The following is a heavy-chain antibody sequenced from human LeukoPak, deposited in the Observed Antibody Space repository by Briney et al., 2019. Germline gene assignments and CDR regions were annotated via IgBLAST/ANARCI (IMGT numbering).Heavy chain of an antibody. Sequence: GTSVKVSCKASRYTLTSYGISSVRQAPGQGGEWMGWISAYNGNTNYAQKLQGRVTMTTDTSTSTAYMELGSLRSDDTAVYDCARGDSSGYYGFDYWGQGTLVTVFS. CDR3: ARGDSSGYYGFDY. CDR1: RYTLTSYG. CDR2: ISAYNGNT. D-gene: IGHD3-22*01. J-gene: IGHJ4*02. V-gene: IGHV1-18*01.